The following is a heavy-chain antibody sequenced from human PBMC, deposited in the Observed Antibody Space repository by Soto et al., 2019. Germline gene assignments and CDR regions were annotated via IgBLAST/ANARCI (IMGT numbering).Heavy chain of an antibody. D-gene: IGHD3-10*01. Sequence: EVQLLESGGGLVQPGGSLRLSCAASGFTFSSYAMSWVRQAPGKGRGGVSAISGSGGSTYYADSVKGRFTISRDNSKNTLYLQLYSMRADDTVVYYCAELWLGELPQNDAFDIWGQGTMVTVSS. CDR2: ISGSGGST. J-gene: IGHJ3*02. CDR1: GFTFSSYA. V-gene: IGHV3-23*01. CDR3: AELWLGELPQNDAFDI.